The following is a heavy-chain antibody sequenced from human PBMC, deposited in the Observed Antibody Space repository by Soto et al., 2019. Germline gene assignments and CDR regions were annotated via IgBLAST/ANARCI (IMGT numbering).Heavy chain of an antibody. CDR1: GFTFSSYG. Sequence: GGSLRLSCAASGFTFSSYGMHWVRQAPGKGLEWVAVIWYDGSNKFYADSVKGRFSISRDNSKNTLYLQMNSLRAEDTAVYYCARDPIRNYDFWSGYYNDYYGMDVWGQGTTVTVSS. J-gene: IGHJ6*02. V-gene: IGHV3-33*01. D-gene: IGHD3-3*01. CDR2: IWYDGSNK. CDR3: ARDPIRNYDFWSGYYNDYYGMDV.